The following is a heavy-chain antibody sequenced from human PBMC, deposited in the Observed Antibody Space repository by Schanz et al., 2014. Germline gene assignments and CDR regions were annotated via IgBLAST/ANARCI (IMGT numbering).Heavy chain of an antibody. CDR3: AKDRIPMVRGGDYGMDV. D-gene: IGHD3-10*01. CDR1: GFTFSVYW. Sequence: EVQLVESGGGLVQPGGSLRLSCAASGFTFSVYWMHWVRQPPGKGLVSVSRISGDGTTTSYADSVKGRFTISRDNAKNTLYLQMNSLRDEDTALYYCAKDRIPMVRGGDYGMDVWGQGTTVTVSS. V-gene: IGHV3-74*01. CDR2: ISGDGTTT. J-gene: IGHJ6*02.